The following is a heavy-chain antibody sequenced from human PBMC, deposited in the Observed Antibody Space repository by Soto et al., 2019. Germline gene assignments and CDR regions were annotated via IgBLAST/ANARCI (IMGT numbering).Heavy chain of an antibody. V-gene: IGHV4-30-2*01. J-gene: IGHJ4*02. CDR1: GGSISSGGYS. Sequence: SETLSLTCAVSGGSISSGGYSWSWIRQPPGKGLEWIGYISHSGSTYFNPSLKSRVTISVDRSENQFSLKLSSVTAADTAVYYCARGGLLPDYWGQGTLVTVSS. CDR2: ISHSGST. CDR3: ARGGLLPDY. D-gene: IGHD6-19*01.